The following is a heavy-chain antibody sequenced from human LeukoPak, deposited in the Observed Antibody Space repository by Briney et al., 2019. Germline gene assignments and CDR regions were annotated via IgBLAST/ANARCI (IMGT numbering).Heavy chain of an antibody. CDR1: GGSISSSSYY. D-gene: IGHD5-24*01. J-gene: IGHJ4*02. CDR2: INHSGST. V-gene: IGHV4-39*07. CDR3: ARRKRPLKIFDY. Sequence: SETLSLTCTVSGGSISSSSYYWGWIRQPPGKGLEWIGEINHSGSTNYNPSLKSRVTISVDTSKNQFSLKLSSVTAADTAVYYCARRKRPLKIFDYWGQGTLVTVSS.